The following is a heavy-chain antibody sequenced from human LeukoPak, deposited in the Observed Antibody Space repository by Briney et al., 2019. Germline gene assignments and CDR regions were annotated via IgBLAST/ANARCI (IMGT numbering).Heavy chain of an antibody. J-gene: IGHJ5*02. V-gene: IGHV6-1*01. Sequence: SQTLSLTCAISGDSVSSNSAAWNWIRQSPSRGLEWLGRTYYRSKWYNDYAVSVKSRITINPDTSKNQFSLKLSSVTAADTAVYYCARGSGYDKYNWFDPWGQGSLVTVSS. CDR1: GDSVSSNSAA. CDR3: ARGSGYDKYNWFDP. CDR2: TYYRSKWYN. D-gene: IGHD5-12*01.